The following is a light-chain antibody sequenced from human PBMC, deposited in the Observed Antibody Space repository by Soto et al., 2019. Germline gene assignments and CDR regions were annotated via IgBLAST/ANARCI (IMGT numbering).Light chain of an antibody. J-gene: IGKJ4*01. Sequence: DIQMTQSPSSVSASVGDRVTITCRASQAISSLLAWFQQKPGEAPRLLIYSASSLHSGVPSRFSGSGSGTDFTLTISSLQPEDFASYYCQQGNSFPLTFGGWTKVEIK. CDR2: SAS. CDR1: QAISSL. V-gene: IGKV1-12*01. CDR3: QQGNSFPLT.